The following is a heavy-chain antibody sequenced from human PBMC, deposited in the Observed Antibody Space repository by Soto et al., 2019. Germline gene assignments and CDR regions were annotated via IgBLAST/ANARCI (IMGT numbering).Heavy chain of an antibody. V-gene: IGHV4-59*08. D-gene: IGHD3-22*01. CDR1: GGSISSYY. CDR3: ARLGGYYLAFDQ. Sequence: SETLSLTCTVSGGSISSYYGGWFRQPPGKGLEWIGYVYYSGSTTYHPSLKSRVSISVDTSKNQFSLNLTSVTAADTAVYYCARLGGYYLAFDQWVQGSLVT. J-gene: IGHJ4*02. CDR2: VYYSGST.